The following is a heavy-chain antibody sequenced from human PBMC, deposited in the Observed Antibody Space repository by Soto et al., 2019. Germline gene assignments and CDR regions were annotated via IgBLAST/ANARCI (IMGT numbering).Heavy chain of an antibody. CDR2: IWCDGSNT. Sequence: QVQLVESGGGVVQPGRSLRLSCAASGFTFSSYGMHWVRQAPGKGLEWVAVIWCDGSNTYYADSVKGRFTISRDNSKNTLYLQMNRLRAEDTAVYYCARGYDFWSGYHDAFDFWGQGTMVTVSS. D-gene: IGHD3-3*01. J-gene: IGHJ3*01. CDR1: GFTFSSYG. CDR3: ARGYDFWSGYHDAFDF. V-gene: IGHV3-33*01.